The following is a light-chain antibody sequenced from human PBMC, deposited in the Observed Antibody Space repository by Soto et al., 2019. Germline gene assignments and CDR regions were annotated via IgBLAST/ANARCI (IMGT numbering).Light chain of an antibody. V-gene: IGKV1-39*01. CDR2: AAS. CDR1: QSISNY. CDR3: QQSMSNLGT. J-gene: IGKJ3*01. Sequence: DIQMTQSPSSLSASIGERVTITCRASQSISNYLNWFQQKPGEAPKLLIYAASSLPSGVPSRCSGSGSGTDFTLTISSLQREDFATYYCQQSMSNLGTFGPGTKVDIK.